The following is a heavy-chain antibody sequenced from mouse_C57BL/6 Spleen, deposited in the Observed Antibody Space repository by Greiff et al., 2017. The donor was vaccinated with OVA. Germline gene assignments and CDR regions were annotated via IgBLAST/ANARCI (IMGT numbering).Heavy chain of an antibody. J-gene: IGHJ4*01. V-gene: IGHV1-15*01. Sequence: QVQLQQSGAELVRPGASVTLSCKASGYTFTDYEMHWVKQTPVHGLEWIGAIDPETGGTAYNQKFKGKAILTADKSSSAAYMELRSLTSEDSAVYYCSSYAMDYWGQGTSVTVSS. CDR2: IDPETGGT. CDR3: SSYAMDY. CDR1: GYTFTDYE.